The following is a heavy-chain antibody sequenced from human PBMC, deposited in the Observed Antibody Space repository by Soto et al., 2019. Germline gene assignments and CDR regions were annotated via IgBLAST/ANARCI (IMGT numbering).Heavy chain of an antibody. V-gene: IGHV3-23*01. J-gene: IGHJ3*01. CDR1: GFTFSSYS. D-gene: IGHD1-26*01. CDR3: AKDFFTAGPPLWEVFGV. CDR2: ISASGDTT. Sequence: EVHLLESGGDLVQTGGSLRLSCTASGFTFSSYSMSWVRQAPGKGPEWVSAISASGDTTHYADSVKGRFTISRDSSKNTLYLQMNSLRAEDTALYYCAKDFFTAGPPLWEVFGVWGQGTMVTVSS.